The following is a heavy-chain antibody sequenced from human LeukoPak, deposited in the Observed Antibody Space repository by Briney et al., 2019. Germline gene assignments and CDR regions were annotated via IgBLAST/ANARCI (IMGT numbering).Heavy chain of an antibody. CDR3: ARGPTYQPIDF. CDR1: GGSFSGYY. Sequence: PSETLSLTCAVYGGSFSGYYWSWIRQPPGKGLEWIGSIYHSGSTYYNPSLKSRVTISVDTSKNQFSLKLSSVTAADTAVYYCARGPTYQPIDFWGQGTLVTVSS. V-gene: IGHV4-34*01. J-gene: IGHJ4*02. D-gene: IGHD2-2*01. CDR2: IYHSGST.